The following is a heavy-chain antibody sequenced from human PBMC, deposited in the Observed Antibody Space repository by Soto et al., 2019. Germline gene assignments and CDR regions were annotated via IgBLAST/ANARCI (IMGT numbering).Heavy chain of an antibody. CDR3: AKDRVVVYV. J-gene: IGHJ6*02. CDR2: ISGSGGST. Sequence: LRLSCAAAGFTFSTYAMTWVRQAPGKGLEWVSAISGSGGSTYYADSVKGRFTISRDNSKNTLYLQMNSLRAEDTAVYYCAKDRVVVYVWGQGTTVTVSS. D-gene: IGHD2-15*01. V-gene: IGHV3-23*01. CDR1: GFTFSTYA.